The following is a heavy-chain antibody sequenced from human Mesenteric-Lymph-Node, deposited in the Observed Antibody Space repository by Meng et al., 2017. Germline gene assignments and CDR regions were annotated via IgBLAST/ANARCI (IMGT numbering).Heavy chain of an antibody. CDR1: GGSISSGDYY. V-gene: IGHV4-30-4*01. CDR2: IYYSGST. Sequence: QVQPQWAGPVLVQPSQTLSLTSTVSGGSISSGDYYWSWIRQPPGKGLEWIGYIYYSGSTYSNASLKSRVTISIDRSKNQFSLKLSSVTAADTAVYYCARDRTTGRYFDYWGQGTLVTVSS. J-gene: IGHJ4*02. CDR3: ARDRTTGRYFDY. D-gene: IGHD4-11*01.